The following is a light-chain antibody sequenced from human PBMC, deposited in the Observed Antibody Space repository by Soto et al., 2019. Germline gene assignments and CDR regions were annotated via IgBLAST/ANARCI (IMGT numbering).Light chain of an antibody. J-gene: IGLJ1*01. CDR2: EDI. V-gene: IGLV2-14*01. CDR1: SSDIGTYNH. Sequence: QSVLTQPAFVSGSPGQSIAISCAGTSSDIGTYNHVSWYQQHPGKAPQLIIYEDINRPSGLSSRFSGSKSGNTASLTISGLQAEDEADYFCCSYTTSSTLVCGTGTKLTVL. CDR3: CSYTTSSTLV.